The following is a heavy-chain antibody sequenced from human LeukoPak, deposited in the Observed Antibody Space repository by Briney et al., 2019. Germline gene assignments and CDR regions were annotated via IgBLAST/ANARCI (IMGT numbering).Heavy chain of an antibody. D-gene: IGHD3-10*01. V-gene: IGHV3-7*01. CDR2: IKQDGSEK. CDR3: ARGYYYGSGSYYNEFDY. J-gene: IGHJ4*02. CDR1: GFTFSSYW. Sequence: PGGSLRLSCAASGFTFSSYWMSWVRQAPGKGLEWVANIKQDGSEKYYVDSVKGRFTIPRDNAKNSLYLQMNSLRAEDTAVYYCARGYYYGSGSYYNEFDYWGQGTLVTVSS.